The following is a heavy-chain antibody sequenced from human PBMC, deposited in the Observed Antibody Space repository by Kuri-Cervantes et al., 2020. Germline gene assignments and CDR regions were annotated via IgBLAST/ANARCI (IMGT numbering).Heavy chain of an antibody. CDR2: ISSSSRTI. D-gene: IGHD1-26*01. J-gene: IGHJ4*02. Sequence: GGSLRLSCAASGFTFSSYSMNWVRQAPGKGLEWVSYISSSSRTIYYADSVKGRFTISRDNAKNSLYLQMNSLRDEDTAVYYCATFPKWGFDYWGQGTLVTVSS. CDR3: ATFPKWGFDY. V-gene: IGHV3-48*02. CDR1: GFTFSSYS.